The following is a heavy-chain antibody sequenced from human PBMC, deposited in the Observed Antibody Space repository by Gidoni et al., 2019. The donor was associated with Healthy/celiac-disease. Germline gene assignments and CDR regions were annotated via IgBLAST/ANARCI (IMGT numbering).Heavy chain of an antibody. CDR3: ARDDQWLVPRGIWDY. CDR2: IWYDGSNK. V-gene: IGHV3-33*01. D-gene: IGHD6-19*01. CDR1: GFTFISYG. J-gene: IGHJ4*02. Sequence: QVQLVESGCGVVQPGRSLRHSCAASGFTFISYGMHWVRQAPGKGLEWVAVIWYDGSNKYYADAVKGRFTISRDNSKNTLDLQMNSLRAEDTAVYYCARDDQWLVPRGIWDYWGQGTLVTVSS.